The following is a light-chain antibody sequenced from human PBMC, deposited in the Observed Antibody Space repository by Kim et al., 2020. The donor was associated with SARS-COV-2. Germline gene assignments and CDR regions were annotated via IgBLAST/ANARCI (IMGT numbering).Light chain of an antibody. V-gene: IGKV1-5*03. CDR2: KAS. J-gene: IGKJ1*01. Sequence: DIQVTQSPSTLSASVGDRVTITCRASQTIGFWLAWYQQTKGRAPRLLIYKASNLESGVPSRFSGSGSGTEFSLTISSLQPDDFATYYCQQYSSYPWTFGQGTKV. CDR3: QQYSSYPWT. CDR1: QTIGFW.